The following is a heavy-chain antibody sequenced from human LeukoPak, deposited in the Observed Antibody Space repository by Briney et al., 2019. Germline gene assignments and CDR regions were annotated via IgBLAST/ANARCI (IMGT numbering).Heavy chain of an antibody. J-gene: IGHJ4*02. V-gene: IGHV3-64*01. D-gene: IGHD3-10*01. CDR2: ISSNGGST. Sequence: GGSLRLSCAASGFTFSSYTMSWVRQAPGKGLEYVSAISSNGGSTYYANSVKGRFTISRGNSKNTLYLQMGSLRAEDMAVYYCAREPPYGYFDYWGQGTLVTVSS. CDR1: GFTFSSYT. CDR3: AREPPYGYFDY.